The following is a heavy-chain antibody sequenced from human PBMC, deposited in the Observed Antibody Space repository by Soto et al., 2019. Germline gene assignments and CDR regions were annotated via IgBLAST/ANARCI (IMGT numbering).Heavy chain of an antibody. J-gene: IGHJ1*01. D-gene: IGHD1-20*01. CDR2: INSGSRYI. Sequence: PGGSLRLSCAASGFTFSSYSMNWVRQAPGKGLQWVSYINSGSRYIYYADSVKGRFTISRDNAKNSLYLHMNSLRVEDTAVYYCARVNGTGLGFHHWGQGTLVTVSS. CDR3: ARVNGTGLGFHH. CDR1: GFTFSSYS. V-gene: IGHV3-21*01.